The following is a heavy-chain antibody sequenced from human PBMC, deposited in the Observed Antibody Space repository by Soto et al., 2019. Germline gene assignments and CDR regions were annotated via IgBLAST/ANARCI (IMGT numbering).Heavy chain of an antibody. V-gene: IGHV3-23*01. Sequence: EVQLLESGGGLVQPGGSLRLSCAASGFTFSSYAMSWVRQAPGKGLEWVSAISGSGGSTYYADSVKGRFTISRDNSKNTLDLQMNSLRAEDTAVYDCAKDSRLLRYVAWLLSLDAFDIWGQGTMVTVSS. CDR1: GFTFSSYA. CDR3: AKDSRLLRYVAWLLSLDAFDI. J-gene: IGHJ3*02. CDR2: ISGSGGST. D-gene: IGHD3-9*01.